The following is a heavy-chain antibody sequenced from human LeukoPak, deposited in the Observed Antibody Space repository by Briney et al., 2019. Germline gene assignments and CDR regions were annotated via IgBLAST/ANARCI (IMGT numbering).Heavy chain of an antibody. CDR3: ARNYGSGTYGHYYGMDV. CDR2: IKEDGSEK. D-gene: IGHD3-10*01. CDR1: GFTLSRYW. V-gene: IGHV3-7*01. J-gene: IGHJ6*02. Sequence: GGSLRLSCVASGFTLSRYWMSWVRQAPGKGLEWVANIKEDGSEKNYVDSVKGRFTISRDNAKNSLYLQMNSLRIEDTAVYYCARNYGSGTYGHYYGMDVWGQGTTVTVSS.